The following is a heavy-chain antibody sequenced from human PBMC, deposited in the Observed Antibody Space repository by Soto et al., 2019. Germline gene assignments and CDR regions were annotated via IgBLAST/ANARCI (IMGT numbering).Heavy chain of an antibody. J-gene: IGHJ6*02. V-gene: IGHV1-69*13. CDR3: AAGSIAARPGYYGMDV. CDR2: IIPIFGTA. D-gene: IGHD6-6*01. Sequence: SVKVSCKASGGTFSSYAISWVRQAPGQGLEWMGGIIPIFGTANYAQKFQGRVTITADESTSTAYMELSSLRSEDTAVYYCAAGSIAARPGYYGMDVWGQGTTVTVSS. CDR1: GGTFSSYA.